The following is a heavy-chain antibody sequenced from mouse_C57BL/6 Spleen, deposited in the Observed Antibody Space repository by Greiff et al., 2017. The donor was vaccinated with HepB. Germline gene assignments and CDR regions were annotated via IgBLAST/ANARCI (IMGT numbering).Heavy chain of an antibody. J-gene: IGHJ4*01. CDR1: GFSLTSYG. CDR3: ARNRRITMVTYYAMDY. D-gene: IGHD2-2*01. CDR2: IWSGGST. V-gene: IGHV2-2*01. Sequence: VQLQQSGPGLVQPSQSLSITCTVSGFSLTSYGVHWVRQSPGKGLEWLGVIWSGGSTDYNAAFISRLSISKDNSKSQVFFKLNSLQADDTAIYYCARNRRITMVTYYAMDYWGQGTSVTVSS.